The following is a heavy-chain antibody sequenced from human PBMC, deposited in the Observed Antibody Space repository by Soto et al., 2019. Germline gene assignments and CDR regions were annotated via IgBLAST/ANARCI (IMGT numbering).Heavy chain of an antibody. Sequence: EVQLLESGGGLVQPGGSLRLSCAASGFTFSSYAMSWVRQAPGKGLEWVSAISGSGGSTYYADSVKGRFTISRDNSKNTLYLQMNSLRAEDTAVYYCARLLYYYGSGSSDYWGQGTLVTVSS. CDR3: ARLLYYYGSGSSDY. V-gene: IGHV3-23*01. CDR1: GFTFSSYA. CDR2: ISGSGGST. D-gene: IGHD3-10*01. J-gene: IGHJ4*02.